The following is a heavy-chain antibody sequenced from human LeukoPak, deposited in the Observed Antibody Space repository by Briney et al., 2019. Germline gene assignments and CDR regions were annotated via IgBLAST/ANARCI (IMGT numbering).Heavy chain of an antibody. V-gene: IGHV1-18*01. CDR1: GYTFTSYG. D-gene: IGHD3-9*01. Sequence: ASVKVSCKASGYTFTSYGYSWVRQAPGQGLEWMGWISAYNGNTKYAQKFQGRVTMTTVTSTSTAYMELRSLRSDDTAVYYCARLVIISDAFDIWGQGTMVTVSS. CDR2: ISAYNGNT. J-gene: IGHJ3*02. CDR3: ARLVIISDAFDI.